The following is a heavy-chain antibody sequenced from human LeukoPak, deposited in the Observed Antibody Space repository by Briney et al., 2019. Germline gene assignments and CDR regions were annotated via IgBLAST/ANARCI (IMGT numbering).Heavy chain of an antibody. D-gene: IGHD3-10*01. Sequence: PSETLSLTCAVYGGSFSGYYWSWIRQPPGKGLEWIGEINHSGSTNYNPSLKSRVTISVDTSKNQFSLKLSSVTAADTAACYCARGPGARSDYWGQGTLVTVSS. V-gene: IGHV4-34*01. CDR2: INHSGST. CDR1: GGSFSGYY. CDR3: ARGPGARSDY. J-gene: IGHJ4*02.